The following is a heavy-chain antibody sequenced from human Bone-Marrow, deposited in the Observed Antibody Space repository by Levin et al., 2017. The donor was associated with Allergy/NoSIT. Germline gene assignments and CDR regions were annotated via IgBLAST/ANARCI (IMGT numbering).Heavy chain of an antibody. CDR2: INPGDSDT. D-gene: IGHD1-14*01. CDR1: EYSFTTYW. Sequence: GESLKISCKGSEYSFTTYWIAWVRQMPGKGLEWMGIINPGDSDTKYSPSFEGQVTMSVDKSISTAYLHWDSLKASDTAMYYCARLDTTDIDYWGQGTLVTVSS. J-gene: IGHJ4*02. V-gene: IGHV5-51*01. CDR3: ARLDTTDIDY.